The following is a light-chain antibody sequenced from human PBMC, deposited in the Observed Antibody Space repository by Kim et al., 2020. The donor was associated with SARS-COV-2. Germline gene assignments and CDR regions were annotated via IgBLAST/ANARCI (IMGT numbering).Light chain of an antibody. V-gene: IGLV1-44*01. CDR1: RSNIGSNS. CDR2: NDN. Sequence: QSVLTKPPSASGTPGQRVTVSCSGSRSNIGSNSVNWFQQVPGTAPKLLIYNDNQRPSGVPDRVSGSKSGTSASLAIGGLQSEDEGHYYCAAWDYSLKGWVFGGGTQLTVL. CDR3: AAWDYSLKGWV. J-gene: IGLJ3*02.